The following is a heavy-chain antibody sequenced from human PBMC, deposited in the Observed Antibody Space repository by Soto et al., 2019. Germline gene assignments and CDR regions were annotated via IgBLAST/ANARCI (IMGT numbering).Heavy chain of an antibody. CDR1: GYTFTVYF. V-gene: IGHV1-2*02. J-gene: IGHJ4*02. Sequence: ASVKVSGKASGYTFTVYFMHCVLQSPVQGLGWMGCINPNSGDTNYAQKFQGRVTMTRDMSISTAYMELRRLTSDDTAVYYCARVRTYYDSSGSLDYWGQGTLVTVSS. CDR2: INPNSGDT. D-gene: IGHD3-22*01. CDR3: ARVRTYYDSSGSLDY.